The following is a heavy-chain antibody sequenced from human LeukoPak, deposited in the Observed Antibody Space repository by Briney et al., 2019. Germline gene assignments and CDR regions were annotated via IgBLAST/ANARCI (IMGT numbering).Heavy chain of an antibody. D-gene: IGHD3-16*02. V-gene: IGHV5-51*01. CDR2: IYPGDSDT. J-gene: IGHJ4*02. CDR3: ARQRDYDYVWGSYRLDY. Sequence: GESLKISCKGSGYSFTSYWIGWVRQMPGKGLEWMGIIYPGDSDTRYSPSFQGQVTISADKSISTAYLQWSSLKASDTAMYYCARQRDYDYVWGSYRLDYWGQGTLVTVSS. CDR1: GYSFTSYW.